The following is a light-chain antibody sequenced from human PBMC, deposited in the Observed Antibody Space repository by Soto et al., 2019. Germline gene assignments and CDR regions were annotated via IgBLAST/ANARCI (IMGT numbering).Light chain of an antibody. CDR1: SSNIGAGYD. J-gene: IGLJ1*01. Sequence: QLVLTQSPSVSGAPGQRVTISCTGSSSNIGAGYDVHWYQQLPGTAPKLLIYGNSNRPSGVPDRFSGSKSGTSASLAITGLQAEDEADYYCQSYDSRLSGFVFGPGTKVTVL. CDR2: GNS. CDR3: QSYDSRLSGFV. V-gene: IGLV1-40*01.